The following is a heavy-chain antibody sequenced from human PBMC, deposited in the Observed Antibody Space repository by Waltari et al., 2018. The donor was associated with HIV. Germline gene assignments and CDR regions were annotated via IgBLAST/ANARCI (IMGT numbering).Heavy chain of an antibody. CDR1: GGHISSRSYH. J-gene: IGHJ4*02. Sequence: QLQLQESGPGLVKPSETLSLTCTVSGGHISSRSYHWGWIRQPPGKGLAWIGSIYYSGSTYYNPSLKSRVTISVDTSKNQFSLKLSSVTAADTAVYYCARQSYLGYYYDSSGYYSGPDYWGQGTLVTVSS. V-gene: IGHV4-39*01. CDR2: IYYSGST. D-gene: IGHD3-22*01. CDR3: ARQSYLGYYYDSSGYYSGPDY.